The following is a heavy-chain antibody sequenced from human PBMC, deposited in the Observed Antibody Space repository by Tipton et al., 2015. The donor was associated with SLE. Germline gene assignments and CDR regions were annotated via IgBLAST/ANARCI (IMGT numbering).Heavy chain of an antibody. J-gene: IGHJ4*02. CDR1: GFNFYNYA. Sequence: SLRLSCAASGFNFYNYAMNWVRQAPGKGLEWVSAVSSSGDKTYYADSVKGRFTISRDTSKNTLYLQMNSLRVDDTAVYYCASGSSGYWKYYFDYWDQGTLVTVSS. D-gene: IGHD3-22*01. CDR2: VSSSGDKT. CDR3: ASGSSGYWKYYFDY. V-gene: IGHV3-23*01.